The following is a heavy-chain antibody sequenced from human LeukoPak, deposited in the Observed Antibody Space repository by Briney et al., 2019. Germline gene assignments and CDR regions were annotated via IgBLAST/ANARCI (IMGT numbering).Heavy chain of an antibody. J-gene: IGHJ4*02. CDR3: ASEPYYYDSSGPQGGDY. CDR2: INHSGST. D-gene: IGHD3-22*01. V-gene: IGHV4-34*01. CDR1: GGSFSGYY. Sequence: PSETLSLTCAVYGGSFSGYYWSWIRQPPGKGLEWIGEINHSGSTNYNPSLKSRVTISVDTSKNQFSLKLSSVTAADTAVYYCASEPYYYDSSGPQGGDYWGQGTLVTVSS.